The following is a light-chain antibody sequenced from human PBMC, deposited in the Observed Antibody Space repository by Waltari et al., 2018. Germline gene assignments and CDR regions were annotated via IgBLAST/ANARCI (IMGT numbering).Light chain of an antibody. CDR2: EVT. Sequence: QSALTQPASVSGSPGQSITISCTGTSHDVGNYDLVSWYQQHPGKAPKLLIYEVTKRPSGFSKRFSGSKSGNTASLTISGLHTEDEGDYYCCSYSGDLSFGVVFGGGTKLTVL. CDR3: CSYSGDLSFGVV. V-gene: IGLV2-23*02. J-gene: IGLJ2*01. CDR1: SHDVGNYDL.